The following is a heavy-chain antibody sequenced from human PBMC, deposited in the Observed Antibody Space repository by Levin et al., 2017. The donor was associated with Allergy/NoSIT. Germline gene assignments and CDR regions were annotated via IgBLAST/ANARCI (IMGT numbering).Heavy chain of an antibody. V-gene: IGHV4-61*01. J-gene: IGHJ6*02. Sequence: SETLSLTCTVSGGSVSSGTYYWSWIRQPTGTGLEWIGYINYRGSTKYNPSLKSRVTISVDTSKNEFSLKLSSVTAADTAVYYCARNRIVVAGGNDYYYGMDVWGQGTTVTVSS. CDR1: GGSVSSGTYY. CDR2: INYRGST. D-gene: IGHD6-19*01. CDR3: ARNRIVVAGGNDYYYGMDV.